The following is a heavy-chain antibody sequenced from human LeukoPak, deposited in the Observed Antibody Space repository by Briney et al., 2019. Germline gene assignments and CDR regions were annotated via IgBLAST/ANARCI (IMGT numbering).Heavy chain of an antibody. CDR1: GGSISSGSYY. CDR3: ARGPSGWPMTG. Sequence: SETLSLTCTVSGGSISSGSYYWSWIRQPAGKGLEWIGRIYTSGSTNYNPSLKSRVTISVDTSKNQFSLKLSSVTAADTAVYYCARGPSGWPMTGWGQGTLVTVSS. J-gene: IGHJ4*02. D-gene: IGHD6-19*01. CDR2: IYTSGST. V-gene: IGHV4-61*02.